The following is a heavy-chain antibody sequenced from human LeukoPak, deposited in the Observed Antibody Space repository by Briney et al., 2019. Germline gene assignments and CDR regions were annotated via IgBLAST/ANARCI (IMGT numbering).Heavy chain of an antibody. CDR3: ARESPSASFDY. Sequence: SETLSLTCAVSGYSISSGYYWGWIRQPPGKGLEWIGSIYHSGSTNYNPSLKSRVTISVDTSKNQFSLKLSSVTAADTAVYYCARESPSASFDYWGQGTLVTVSS. CDR2: IYHSGST. CDR1: GYSISSGYY. J-gene: IGHJ4*02. V-gene: IGHV4-38-2*02.